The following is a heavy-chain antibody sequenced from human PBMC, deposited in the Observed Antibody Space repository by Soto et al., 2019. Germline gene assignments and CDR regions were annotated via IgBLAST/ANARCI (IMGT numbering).Heavy chain of an antibody. V-gene: IGHV1-3*01. J-gene: IGHJ4*02. CDR2: INAGNGNT. Sequence: ASVQVSSNSSGYTFPSYAMHWVRQAPGQRLEWMGWINAGNGNTKYSQKFQGRVTITRDTSASTAYMELSSLRSEDTAVYYCALLWYSSSSNFDYWRQGNLVTVSS. CDR3: ALLWYSSSSNFDY. D-gene: IGHD6-6*01. CDR1: GYTFPSYA.